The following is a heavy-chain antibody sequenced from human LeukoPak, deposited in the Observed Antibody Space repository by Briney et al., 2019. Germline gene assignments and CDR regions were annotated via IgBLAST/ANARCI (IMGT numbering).Heavy chain of an antibody. V-gene: IGHV3-23*01. CDR1: GFTFSSYA. J-gene: IGHJ4*02. CDR3: ARGLDY. Sequence: GGSLRLSCAASGFTFSSYAMRWVRQAPGKGLEWVSSISGGGDGTFFADSVKGRFTISRDNAKNSLYLQMNSLRAEDTSVYYCARGLDYWGQGTLVTVSS. CDR2: ISGGGDGT.